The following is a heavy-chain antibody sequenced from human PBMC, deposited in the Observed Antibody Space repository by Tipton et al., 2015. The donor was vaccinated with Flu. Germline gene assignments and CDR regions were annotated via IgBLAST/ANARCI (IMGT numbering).Heavy chain of an antibody. V-gene: IGHV4-34*01. CDR2: INHSGST. Sequence: TLSLTCAVYGGSFSGYYWSWIRRPPGKGLEWIGEINHSGSTNYNPSLKSRVTISVDTSKNQFSLKLSSVTAADTAVYYCARGRRRKAAAGTFDYWGQGTLVTVSS. D-gene: IGHD6-13*01. CDR1: GGSFSGYY. J-gene: IGHJ4*02. CDR3: ARGRRRKAAAGTFDY.